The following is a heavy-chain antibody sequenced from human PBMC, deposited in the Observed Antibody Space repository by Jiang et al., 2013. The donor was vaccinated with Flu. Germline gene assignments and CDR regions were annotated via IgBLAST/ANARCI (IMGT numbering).Heavy chain of an antibody. J-gene: IGHJ4*02. V-gene: IGHV4-39*01. Sequence: GSGLVKPSETLSLTCTVSGGSISSSSYFWGWIRQPPGKGLEWIGNIYYSGSTYYNPSLESRLTISVDTSKNQFSLKLNSVTAADTAVYYCATLSTAEVGRIVYWGQGTLVIVSS. CDR3: ATLSTAEVGRIVY. CDR1: GGSISSSSYF. D-gene: IGHD1-14*01. CDR2: IYYSGST.